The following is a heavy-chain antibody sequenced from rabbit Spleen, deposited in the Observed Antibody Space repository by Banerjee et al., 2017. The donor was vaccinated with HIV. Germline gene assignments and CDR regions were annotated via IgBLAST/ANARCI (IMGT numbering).Heavy chain of an antibody. D-gene: IGHD5-1*01. V-gene: IGHV1S45*01. CDR1: GFSFSNGYV. CDR3: ARDLVTVIGWNFNL. J-gene: IGHJ4*01. CDR2: INTISGGA. Sequence: QEQLVESGGGLVQPGGSLTLTCAASGFSFSNGYVMCWVRQAPGKGLEWIACINTISGGAAYATWAKGRFTISGASWTTVSLQMTSVTVADTATYICARDLVTVIGWNFNLWGQGTLVTVS.